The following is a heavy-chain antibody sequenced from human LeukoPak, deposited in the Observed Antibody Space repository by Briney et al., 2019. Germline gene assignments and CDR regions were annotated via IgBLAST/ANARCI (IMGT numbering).Heavy chain of an antibody. D-gene: IGHD5-18*01. CDR1: GLTVNSKY. CDR3: ARTDTAMVFDY. J-gene: IGHJ4*02. CDR2: IYSGGST. Sequence: GGSLRLSCAASGLTVNSKYVSWVRQAPGKGLEWVSIIYSGGSTNYADSVKGRFTISRDNSKNTVYLQMNSLRAEDTAVYYCARTDTAMVFDYWGQGTLVTVSS. V-gene: IGHV3-53*01.